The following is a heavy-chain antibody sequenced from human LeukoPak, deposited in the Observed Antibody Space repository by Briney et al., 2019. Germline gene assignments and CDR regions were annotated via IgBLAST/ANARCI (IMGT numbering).Heavy chain of an antibody. J-gene: IGHJ4*02. CDR2: ISAYNGNT. Sequence: ASVKVSCKASGYTFTSYGISWVRQAPGQGLEWMGWISAYNGNTNYAQKLQGRVTMPTDTSTSTAYMELRSLRSDDTAGYYCARVGIVGEAAGIHNEVDYWGQGTLVTVSS. CDR1: GYTFTSYG. D-gene: IGHD6-13*01. CDR3: ARVGIVGEAAGIHNEVDY. V-gene: IGHV1-18*01.